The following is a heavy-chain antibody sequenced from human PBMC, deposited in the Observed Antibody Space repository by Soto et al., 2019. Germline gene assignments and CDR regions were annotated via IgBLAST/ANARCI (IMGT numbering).Heavy chain of an antibody. CDR3: ARRAGYCSGGSCYNWFDP. CDR1: GGSISSSSYY. J-gene: IGHJ5*02. Sequence: SDTLSLTCTVSGGSISSSSYYWGWIRQPPXKGLEWIGSIYYSGSTYYNPSLKSRVTISVDTSKNQFSLKLSSVTAADTAVYYCARRAGYCSGGSCYNWFDPWGQGTLVTVSS. V-gene: IGHV4-39*01. CDR2: IYYSGST. D-gene: IGHD2-15*01.